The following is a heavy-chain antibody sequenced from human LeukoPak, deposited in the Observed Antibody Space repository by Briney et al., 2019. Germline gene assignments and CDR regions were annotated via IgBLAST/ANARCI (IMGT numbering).Heavy chain of an antibody. D-gene: IGHD3-16*01. CDR2: IDSGEADT. Sequence: GGALEISCEGSGYSFTSYWISGGRERPGKGRGWGGRIDSGEADTNYSPSFPSHVTISADKSIRTAYLQWSTLKATDTAMYSCARHDYDSDSFDIWGQGTVVAVSS. CDR3: ARHDYDSDSFDI. CDR1: GYSFTSYW. J-gene: IGHJ3*02. V-gene: IGHV5-10-1*01.